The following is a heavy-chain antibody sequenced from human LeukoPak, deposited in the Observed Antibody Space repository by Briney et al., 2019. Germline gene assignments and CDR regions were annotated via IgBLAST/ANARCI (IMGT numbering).Heavy chain of an antibody. D-gene: IGHD5-12*01. V-gene: IGHV3-53*01. J-gene: IGHJ4*02. CDR1: GFTVSSNY. CDR2: IYSGGDT. CDR3: ARASGYSGYDPFDY. Sequence: SGGSLRLSCAASGFTVSSNYMSWVRQAPGKGLEWVSVIYSGGDTYYADSVKGRFTISRDNSKNTLYLQMNTLRAEDTAAYYCARASGYSGYDPFDYWGQGTLVTVSS.